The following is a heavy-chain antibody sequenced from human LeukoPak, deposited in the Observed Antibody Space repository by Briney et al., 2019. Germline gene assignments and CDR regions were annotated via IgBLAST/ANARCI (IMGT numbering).Heavy chain of an antibody. Sequence: SETLSLTCTVSGGSISSYYWSWIRQPPGKGLEWIGYIYYSGSTNYNPSLKSRVTISVDTSKNQFSLKLSSVTAADTAVYYCARSRYYHDSSGYRFDYWGQGTLVTVSS. J-gene: IGHJ4*02. V-gene: IGHV4-59*08. CDR3: ARSRYYHDSSGYRFDY. CDR1: GGSISSYY. CDR2: IYYSGST. D-gene: IGHD3-22*01.